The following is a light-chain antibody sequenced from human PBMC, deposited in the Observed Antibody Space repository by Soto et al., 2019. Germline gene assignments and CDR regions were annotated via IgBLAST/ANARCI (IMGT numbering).Light chain of an antibody. V-gene: IGKV3-15*01. CDR3: QQYNNWPPMYT. CDR2: GAS. CDR1: QSVSSN. J-gene: IGKJ2*01. Sequence: EIVMTQSPATLSVSPGERATLSCRASQSVSSNLGWYQQKPGQAPRLLIYGASTRATGIPARFSGSGSGTEFPLTISSLQSEDFAVYYCQQYNNWPPMYTFGQGTKLEIK.